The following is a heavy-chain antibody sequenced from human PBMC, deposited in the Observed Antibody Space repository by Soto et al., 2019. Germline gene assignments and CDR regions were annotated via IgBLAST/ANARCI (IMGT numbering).Heavy chain of an antibody. CDR2: IYYSGST. Sequence: PSETMSLTCTVSGGSISSGGYYWSWIRQHPGKGLEWIGYIYYSGSTYYNPSLKSRVTISVDTSKNQFSLKLSSVTAADTAVYYCAREAGAAARRRIYYFDYWGQGTLVTVSS. CDR3: AREAGAAARRRIYYFDY. CDR1: GGSISSGGYY. D-gene: IGHD6-13*01. J-gene: IGHJ4*02. V-gene: IGHV4-31*03.